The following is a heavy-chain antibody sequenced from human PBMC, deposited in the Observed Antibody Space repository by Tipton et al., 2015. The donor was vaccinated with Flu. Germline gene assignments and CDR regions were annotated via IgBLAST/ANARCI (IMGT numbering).Heavy chain of an antibody. CDR2: IYSSGST. Sequence: TLSLTCNVSGGSISSSSDYWGWIRQPPGKGLEWIGTIYSSGSTYFNPSLRSRVTISVDTSKNQFSLRLRSVTATDTAVYYCARRDYSNYVSEPKNWFDPWGQGILVTVSS. V-gene: IGHV4-39*01. J-gene: IGHJ5*02. CDR1: GGSISSSSDY. CDR3: ARRDYSNYVSEPKNWFDP. D-gene: IGHD4-11*01.